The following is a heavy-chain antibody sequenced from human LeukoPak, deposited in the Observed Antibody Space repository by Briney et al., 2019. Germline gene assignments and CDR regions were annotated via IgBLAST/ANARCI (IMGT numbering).Heavy chain of an antibody. V-gene: IGHV3-33*01. Sequence: GGSLRLSCAASGFIFSDYDMHWVRQTPGKGLEWVAVTWYDGSNKYYADSVKGRFTISRDNSRNTLYLQMNRLRAEDTALYFCARERVVGPTTYYYYGMDVWGRGATVTVSS. D-gene: IGHD1-26*01. CDR2: TWYDGSNK. CDR3: ARERVVGPTTYYYYGMDV. CDR1: GFIFSDYD. J-gene: IGHJ6*02.